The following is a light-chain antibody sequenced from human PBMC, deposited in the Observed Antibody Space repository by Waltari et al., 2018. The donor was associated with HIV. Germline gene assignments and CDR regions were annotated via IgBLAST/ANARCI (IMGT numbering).Light chain of an antibody. Sequence: QSALPQPRPVSGSPVQPVPISSPGTLSRVGDYNYFSCYQQHPGKAPKLMIYEVSKRPSGVPDRFAGSKSGNTASLTISGLQAEDEADYYCFSYAGNYFWVFGGGTKLTVL. CDR3: FSYAGNYFWV. CDR1: LSRVGDYNY. V-gene: IGLV2-11*01. J-gene: IGLJ3*02. CDR2: EVS.